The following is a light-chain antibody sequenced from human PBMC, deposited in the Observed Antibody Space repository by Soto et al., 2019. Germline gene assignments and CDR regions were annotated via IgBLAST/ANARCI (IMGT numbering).Light chain of an antibody. CDR2: YDS. CDR1: NIGSQS. CDR3: QVWDSSSDHLV. V-gene: IGLV3-21*04. Sequence: SSELTQPPSVSVAPGKTARITCGGNNIGSQSVHWYQQKPGQAPVLVIYYDSDRPSGIPERFSGSNSGNTATLTISRVEAGDEADYYCQVWDSSSDHLVFGTGTKLTVL. J-gene: IGLJ1*01.